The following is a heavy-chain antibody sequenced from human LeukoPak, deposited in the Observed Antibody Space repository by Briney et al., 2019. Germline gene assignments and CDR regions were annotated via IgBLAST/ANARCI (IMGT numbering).Heavy chain of an antibody. CDR2: ISPSGDIK. J-gene: IGHJ4*02. D-gene: IGHD5-24*01. CDR3: AKDDAWIQFND. Sequence: PGGSLRLSCAASGFTFSRHGMNWVRQAPGKGLEWVSGISPSGDIKYYIDSVKGGFTVSRDNSKNTLYLQINSLRDDDTAVYYCAKDDAWIQFNDWGQGTLVTVSS. CDR1: GFTFSRHG. V-gene: IGHV3-23*01.